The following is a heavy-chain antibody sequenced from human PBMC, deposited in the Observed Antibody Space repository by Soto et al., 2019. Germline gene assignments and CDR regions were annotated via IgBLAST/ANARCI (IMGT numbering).Heavy chain of an antibody. CDR2: IIPVFGTT. V-gene: IGHV1-69*01. J-gene: IGHJ6*02. Sequence: QVQLVQSGAEVKKPGSSVKVFCKASGGTFSNYTISWVRQAPGQGLEWMRGIIPVFGTTDYEQKFQGRVTITADGSTSTAYMKLSSPRSADTAVYYCARSSPYIVVRKPTGNQDYYGMDVWGQGTTVTVSS. CDR3: ARSSPYIVVRKPTGNQDYYGMDV. CDR1: GGTFSNYT. D-gene: IGHD2-2*01.